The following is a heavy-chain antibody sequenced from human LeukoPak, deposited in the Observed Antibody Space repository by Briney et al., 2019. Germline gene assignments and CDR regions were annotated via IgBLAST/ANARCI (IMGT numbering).Heavy chain of an antibody. J-gene: IGHJ4*02. D-gene: IGHD3-10*01. CDR1: GYSISSGYY. Sequence: PSETLSLTCTVSGYSISSGYYWGWIRQPPGKGLEWIGEINHSGSTNYNPSLKSRVTISVDTSKNQFSLRLTSVSAADTAVYYCARGGYGSGYYYFDYWGQGTLVTVSS. CDR2: INHSGST. CDR3: ARGGYGSGYYYFDY. V-gene: IGHV4-38-2*02.